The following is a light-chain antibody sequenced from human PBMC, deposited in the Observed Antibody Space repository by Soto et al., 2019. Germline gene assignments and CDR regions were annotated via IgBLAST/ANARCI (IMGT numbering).Light chain of an antibody. CDR1: NSNIGAGYD. J-gene: IGLJ2*01. V-gene: IGLV1-40*01. CDR2: GNT. Sequence: QSVLTQPPSMSGAPGQGVTISCTGSNSNIGAGYDVHWYQQLPGTAPKLLIYGNTNRPSGVPDRFSGSKSGASASLAITGLQAEDEADYYCQSYDSSLSAVIFGGGTKLTVL. CDR3: QSYDSSLSAVI.